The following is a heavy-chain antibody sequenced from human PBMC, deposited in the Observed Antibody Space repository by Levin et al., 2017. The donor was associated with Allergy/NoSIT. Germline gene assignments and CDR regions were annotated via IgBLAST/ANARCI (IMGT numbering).Heavy chain of an antibody. CDR2: ISSSSSYI. CDR3: ARGEGSDAYYYYGMDV. Sequence: ASVKVSCAASGFTFSSYRMNWVRQAPGKGLEWVSSISSSSSYIYYADSVKGRFTISRDNAKNSLYLQMNSLRAEDTAVYYCARGEGSDAYYYYGMDVWGQGTTVTVSS. J-gene: IGHJ6*02. V-gene: IGHV3-21*01. D-gene: IGHD3-10*01. CDR1: GFTFSSYR.